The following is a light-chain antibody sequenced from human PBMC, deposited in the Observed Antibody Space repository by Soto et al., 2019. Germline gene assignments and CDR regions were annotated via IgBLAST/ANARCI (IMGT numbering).Light chain of an antibody. CDR2: EGG. V-gene: IGLV2-23*01. CDR1: SSDVGSYNL. J-gene: IGLJ3*02. CDR3: CTYAGGTTWV. Sequence: QSALTQPASVSGSPGQSITISCTGTSSDVGSYNLVSWYQQHPGKAPKLMIYEGGKRPSGVSDRFSGSKSGNTASLTISGRQAEDEADYYCCTYAGGTTWVFGGGTKVTVL.